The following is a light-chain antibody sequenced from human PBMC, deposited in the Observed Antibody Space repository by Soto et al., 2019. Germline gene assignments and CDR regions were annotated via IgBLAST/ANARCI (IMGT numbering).Light chain of an antibody. CDR2: DAS. CDR1: QSVSSN. CDR3: QQYDDWPET. V-gene: IGKV3-15*01. J-gene: IGKJ1*01. Sequence: ENVMTQSPATLSVSPGERATLSCRASQSVSSNLAWYQQKPGQAPRLLIYDASTRATGIPARFSGSGSGTEFTLTISSLQSEDLAVYYCQQYDDWPETFGQGTKV.